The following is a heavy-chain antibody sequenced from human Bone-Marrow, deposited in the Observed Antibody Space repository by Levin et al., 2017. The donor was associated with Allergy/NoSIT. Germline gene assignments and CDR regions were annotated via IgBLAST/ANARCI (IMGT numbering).Heavy chain of an antibody. V-gene: IGHV3-30*04. CDR2: ISYDGSNK. CDR3: ARSFFPGGGYSHRALTTPFLGMDV. Sequence: GGSLRLSCAASGFTFSSYAMHWVRQAPGKGLEWVAVISYDGSNKYYADSVKGRFTISRDNSKNTLYLQMNSLRAEDTAVYYCARSFFPGGGYSHRALTTPFLGMDVWGQGTTVTVSS. D-gene: IGHD3-22*01. J-gene: IGHJ6*02. CDR1: GFTFSSYA.